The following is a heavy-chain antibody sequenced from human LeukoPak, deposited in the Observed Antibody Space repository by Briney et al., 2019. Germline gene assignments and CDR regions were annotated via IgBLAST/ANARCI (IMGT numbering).Heavy chain of an antibody. V-gene: IGHV3-23*01. D-gene: IGHD5-12*01. CDR3: AKDSGWLRFHY. CDR1: GFTFSNHG. J-gene: IGHJ4*02. Sequence: GTLRLSCAGYGFTFSNHGMNWVRQAAGKGLEWVSGISPSGDITYYVDSVKGRFTISRDNSKNTFYLQMNSLRAEDTAVYYCAKDSGWLRFHYWGQGTLVTVSS. CDR2: ISPSGDIT.